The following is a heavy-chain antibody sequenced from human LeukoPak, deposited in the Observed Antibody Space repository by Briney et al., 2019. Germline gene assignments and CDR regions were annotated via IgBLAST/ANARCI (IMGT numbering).Heavy chain of an antibody. CDR3: ATEVVGYSSGWYGGY. J-gene: IGHJ4*02. D-gene: IGHD6-19*01. CDR1: GYTFTGYY. Sequence: ASVKVSCKASGYTFTGYYMHWVRQAPGQGLEWMGWISAYNGNTNYAQKLQGRVTMTTDTSTSTAYMELRSLRSDDTAVYYCATEVVGYSSGWYGGYWGQGTLVTVSS. CDR2: ISAYNGNT. V-gene: IGHV1-18*04.